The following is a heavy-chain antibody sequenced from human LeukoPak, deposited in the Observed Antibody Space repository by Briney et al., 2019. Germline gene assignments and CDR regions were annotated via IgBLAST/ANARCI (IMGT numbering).Heavy chain of an antibody. J-gene: IGHJ3*02. CDR3: ARGRNTWYCSSTSCPDAFDI. CDR1: GGSFSGYY. D-gene: IGHD2-2*01. V-gene: IGHV4-34*01. CDR2: INHSGST. Sequence: PSETLSLTCAVYGGSFSGYYWSWIRQPPGKGLEWIGEINHSGSTNYNPSLKSRVTISLDTSKNQFSLKLSSVTAADTAVYYCARGRNTWYCSSTSCPDAFDIWGQGTMVTVSS.